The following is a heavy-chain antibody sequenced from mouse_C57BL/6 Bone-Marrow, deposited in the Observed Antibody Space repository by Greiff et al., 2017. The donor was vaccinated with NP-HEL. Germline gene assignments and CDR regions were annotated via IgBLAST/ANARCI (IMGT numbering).Heavy chain of an antibody. CDR2: ISSGGSYT. J-gene: IGHJ4*01. V-gene: IGHV5-6*01. CDR1: GFTFSSYG. CDR3: ARGLNYYAMDY. Sequence: EVMLVESGGDLVKPGGSLKLSCAASGFTFSSYGMSWVRQTPDKRLEWVATISSGGSYTYYPDSVKGRFTISRDNAKNTLYLQMSSLKSEDTAMYYCARGLNYYAMDYWGQGTSVTVSS.